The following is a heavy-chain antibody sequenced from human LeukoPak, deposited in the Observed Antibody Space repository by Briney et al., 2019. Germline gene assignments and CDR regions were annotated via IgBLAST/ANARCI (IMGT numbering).Heavy chain of an antibody. CDR1: GFTFSSYA. Sequence: PGGSLRLSCAASGFTFSSYAMHWVRQAPGKGLEWVAVISYDGSNKYYADSVKGRFTISRDNSKNTLYLQMNSLRAEDTAVYYCARGEYSSSWYDPSKDAFDIWGQGTMVTVSS. CDR3: ARGEYSSSWYDPSKDAFDI. D-gene: IGHD6-13*01. CDR2: ISYDGSNK. V-gene: IGHV3-30-3*01. J-gene: IGHJ3*02.